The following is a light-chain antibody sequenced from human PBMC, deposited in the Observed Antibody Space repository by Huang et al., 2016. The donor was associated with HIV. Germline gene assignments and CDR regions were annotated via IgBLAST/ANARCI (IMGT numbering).Light chain of an antibody. CDR2: KVS. V-gene: IGKV2-30*02. CDR3: MQGTHWPPGT. Sequence: DVIMTQSPLLLPVTLGQPAAISCRSSQTLVHTDGNTYVNWFLQRPGQAPRRLIYKVSNRDYGVLDRFTGSGSGSEFTLTISRVEAEEVGIYYCMQGTHWPPGTFGQGTNMEIK. CDR1: QTLVHTDGNTY. J-gene: IGKJ1*01.